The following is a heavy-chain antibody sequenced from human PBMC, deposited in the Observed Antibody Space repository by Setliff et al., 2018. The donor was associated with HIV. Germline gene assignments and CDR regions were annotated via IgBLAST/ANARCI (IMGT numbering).Heavy chain of an antibody. CDR3: ARQGLTMNRGVPAPILYYFDY. D-gene: IGHD3-10*01. V-gene: IGHV4-31*03. CDR2: IYYSGNT. CDR1: GDSISSGGYY. J-gene: IGHJ4*02. Sequence: SSETLSLTCTVSGDSISSGGYYWSWIRQHPGKGLEWIGFIYYSGNTYYNPSLKRRVSMSVDTSKNQFSLNLNSVTAKDTAIYYCARQGLTMNRGVPAPILYYFDYWGQGILVTVSS.